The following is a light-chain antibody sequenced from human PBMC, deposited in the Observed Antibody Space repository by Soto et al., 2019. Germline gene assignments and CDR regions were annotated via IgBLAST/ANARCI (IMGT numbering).Light chain of an antibody. CDR3: QQRSNWPPIT. CDR2: DAS. CDR1: QSVKTF. Sequence: EIVLTQSPATLSLSPGERATLSCRASQSVKTFLVWNQQRPGQAPRLLIHDASHRAAGIPARFSGSGFGTDFTLTISSLEPEDAAVYYCQQRSNWPPITFGQGTRLEIK. V-gene: IGKV3-11*01. J-gene: IGKJ5*01.